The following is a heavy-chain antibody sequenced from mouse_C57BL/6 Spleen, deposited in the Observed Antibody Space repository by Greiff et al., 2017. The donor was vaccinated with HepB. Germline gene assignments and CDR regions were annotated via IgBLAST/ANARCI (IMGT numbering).Heavy chain of an antibody. CDR3: ARTYGYDDYFDY. J-gene: IGHJ2*01. V-gene: IGHV7-3*01. CDR2: IRNKANGYTT. Sequence: EVMLVESGGGLVQPGGSLSLSCAASGFTFTDYYMSWVRQPPGKALEWLGFIRNKANGYTTEYSASVKGRFTISRDNSQNILYLQMNALRAEDSATYYCARTYGYDDYFDYWGQGTTLTVSS. D-gene: IGHD2-2*01. CDR1: GFTFTDYY.